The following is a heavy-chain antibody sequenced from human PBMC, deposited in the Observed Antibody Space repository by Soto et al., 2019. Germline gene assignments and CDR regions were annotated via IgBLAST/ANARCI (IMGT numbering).Heavy chain of an antibody. D-gene: IGHD2-2*02. CDR3: AREGAVPAAIGQYYYGMDV. J-gene: IGHJ6*02. Sequence: PGGSLRLSCAASGFNLSNYDVHWVRQAPRKGLGWVAVISYDGNKKYYADSVKGRFSISRDNSKNSLYMELNSLRPDDAAVYYCAREGAVPAAIGQYYYGMDVWGQGTTVTVSS. CDR1: GFNLSNYD. CDR2: ISYDGNKK. V-gene: IGHV3-30-3*01.